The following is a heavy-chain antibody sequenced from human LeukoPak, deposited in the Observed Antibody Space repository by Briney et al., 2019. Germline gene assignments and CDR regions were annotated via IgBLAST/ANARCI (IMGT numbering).Heavy chain of an antibody. J-gene: IGHJ4*02. D-gene: IGHD2-2*01. Sequence: GGSLRLSCAASGFTFSSYGMHWVRQAPGKGLEWVAFIRYDGSNKYYADSVKGRFTISRDNSKNTLYLQMNSLRAEDTAVYYCAKAARGYCSSTSGSPALDYWGQGTLVTVSS. CDR1: GFTFSSYG. V-gene: IGHV3-30*02. CDR3: AKAARGYCSSTSGSPALDY. CDR2: IRYDGSNK.